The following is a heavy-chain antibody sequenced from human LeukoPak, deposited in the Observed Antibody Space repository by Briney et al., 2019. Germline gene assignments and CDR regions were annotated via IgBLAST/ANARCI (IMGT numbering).Heavy chain of an antibody. D-gene: IGHD6-19*01. V-gene: IGHV4-34*01. CDR3: ARGPHSSGWYALGH. Sequence: SETLSLTCAVYGGSFSGYYWSWIRQPPGKGLEWIGEINHSGSTNYNPSLKSRVTISVDTSKNQFSLKLSSVTAADTAVYYCARGPHSSGWYALGHWGQGTLVTVSS. J-gene: IGHJ4*02. CDR2: INHSGST. CDR1: GGSFSGYY.